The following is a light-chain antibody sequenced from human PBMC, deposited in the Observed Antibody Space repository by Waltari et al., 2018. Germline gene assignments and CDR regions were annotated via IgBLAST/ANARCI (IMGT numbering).Light chain of an antibody. V-gene: IGLV6-57*01. CDR3: QSYDSNNYVI. CDR2: EDY. Sequence: NFMLTQPRSVSESPGKTVTIPCTRSSGNIPSTYVQWYQPRPGSSPTTVIYEDYHRPSGVPDRFSASFDSSSNSASLTISGLKTEDEADYYCQSYDSNNYVIFGGGTKLTVL. J-gene: IGLJ2*01. CDR1: SGNIPSTY.